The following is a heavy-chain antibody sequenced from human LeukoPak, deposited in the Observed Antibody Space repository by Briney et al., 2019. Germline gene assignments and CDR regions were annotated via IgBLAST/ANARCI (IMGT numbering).Heavy chain of an antibody. D-gene: IGHD3-10*01. CDR3: AKEGGSGSYYSGAFDY. J-gene: IGHJ4*02. CDR1: GFTFDDYA. V-gene: IGHV3-9*01. Sequence: GGSLRLSCAASGFTFDDYAMHWVRQALGKGLEWVSGISWNSGSIGYADSVKGRFTISRDNAKNSLYLQMNSLRAEDTALYYCAKEGGSGSYYSGAFDYWGQGTLVTVSS. CDR2: ISWNSGSI.